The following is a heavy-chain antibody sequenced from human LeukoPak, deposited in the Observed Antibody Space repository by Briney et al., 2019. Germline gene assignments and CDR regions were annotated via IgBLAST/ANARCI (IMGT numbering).Heavy chain of an antibody. CDR1: GGSISRYY. D-gene: IGHD4-11*01. CDR2: IYYTGST. J-gene: IGHJ4*02. V-gene: IGHV4-59*01. Sequence: SETLSLTCTVSGGSISRYYWSWIRQPPGKGLEWIGYIYYTGSTNYNPSLKSRVTISVDTSKNQFSLKLSSVTAADTAVYYCAGDTGDYFDYWGQGSLATVSS. CDR3: AGDTGDYFDY.